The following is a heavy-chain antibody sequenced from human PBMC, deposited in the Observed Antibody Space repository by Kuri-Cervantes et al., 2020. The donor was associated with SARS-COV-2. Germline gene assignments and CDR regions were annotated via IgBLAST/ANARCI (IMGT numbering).Heavy chain of an antibody. CDR2: IYYSGTT. CDR3: ARGRGSGRFDY. J-gene: IGHJ4*02. D-gene: IGHD3-10*01. CDR1: GGSLSPYY. Sequence: GSLRLSCSVSGGSLSPYYWSWIRQPPGTGLEYIGYIYYSGTTNCNPSLKSRVSISVDTSKNQFSLKLSSVTAADTAVYYCARGRGSGRFDYWGQGTLVTVSS. V-gene: IGHV4-59*12.